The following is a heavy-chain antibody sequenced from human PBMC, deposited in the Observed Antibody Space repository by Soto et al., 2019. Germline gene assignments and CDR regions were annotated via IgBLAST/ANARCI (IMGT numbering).Heavy chain of an antibody. D-gene: IGHD4-17*01. CDR3: ARDQATVTTGAFDI. CDR1: GFTFSSYG. J-gene: IGHJ3*02. Sequence: GGSLRLSCAASGFTFSSYGMLWVRQAPGKGLEWVAVIWYDGSNKYYADSVKGRFTISRDNSKNTLYLQMNSLRAEDTAVYYCARDQATVTTGAFDIWGQGTMVTVSS. V-gene: IGHV3-33*01. CDR2: IWYDGSNK.